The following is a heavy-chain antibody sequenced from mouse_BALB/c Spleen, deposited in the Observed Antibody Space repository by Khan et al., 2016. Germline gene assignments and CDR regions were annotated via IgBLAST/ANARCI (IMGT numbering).Heavy chain of an antibody. CDR1: GFTFSNYV. Sequence: EVELVESGGGLVKPGGSLKLSCAASGFTFSNYVMSWVRQNPEKRLEWVASIRSGGSTYYPDSVKGRFTISRDYVRSILYLQMSSLRSEDTAMYYCERIGDGYDYAMDYWGQGTSVTVTS. CDR3: ERIGDGYDYAMDY. J-gene: IGHJ4*01. D-gene: IGHD2-2*01. V-gene: IGHV5-6-5*01. CDR2: IRSGGST.